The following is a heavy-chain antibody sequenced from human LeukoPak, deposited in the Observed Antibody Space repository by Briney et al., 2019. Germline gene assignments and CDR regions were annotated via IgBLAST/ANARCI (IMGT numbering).Heavy chain of an antibody. J-gene: IGHJ4*02. D-gene: IGHD6-13*01. V-gene: IGHV3-23*01. CDR3: AKDKAPGSWHTPSDF. CDR1: GFTFKTYA. Sequence: GGALRLSRAAPGFTFKTYAMSWVRQAPGKGVEWGSGISDSGDGTYYAESVKGRFTISRDNSKNTVFLQMNSLRADDTAKYYCAKDKAPGSWHTPSDFWGQGTLVTVSS. CDR2: ISDSGDGT.